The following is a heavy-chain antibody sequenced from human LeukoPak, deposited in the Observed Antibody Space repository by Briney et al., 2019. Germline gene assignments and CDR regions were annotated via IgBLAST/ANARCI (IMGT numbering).Heavy chain of an antibody. V-gene: IGHV3-23*01. J-gene: IGHJ6*03. CDR2: INGSGGST. CDR1: GFTFSSYA. CDR3: AKEGFLVVPAATDYYYYMDV. D-gene: IGHD2-2*01. Sequence: SGGSLRLSCAASGFTFSSYAMSWVRQAPGKGLEWVSAINGSGGSTYYADSVKGRFTISRDNSKNTLYLQMNSLRAEDTAVYYCAKEGFLVVPAATDYYYYMDVWGKGTTVTVSS.